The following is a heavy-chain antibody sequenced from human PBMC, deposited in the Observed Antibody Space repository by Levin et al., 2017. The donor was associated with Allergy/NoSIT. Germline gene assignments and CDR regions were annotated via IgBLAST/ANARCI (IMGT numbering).Heavy chain of an antibody. CDR1: GFSFSDSS. J-gene: IGHJ4*02. Sequence: GGSLRLSCAASGFSFSDSSMNWVRQAPGKGLDWVSSISGNSYYIYYADSVKGRFTISRDNVENSLYLQMDSLRVEDTAVYFCTRGGVFTYGYDYWGQGTLLTVSS. CDR2: ISGNSYYI. D-gene: IGHD5-24*01. V-gene: IGHV3-21*01. CDR3: TRGGVFTYGYDY.